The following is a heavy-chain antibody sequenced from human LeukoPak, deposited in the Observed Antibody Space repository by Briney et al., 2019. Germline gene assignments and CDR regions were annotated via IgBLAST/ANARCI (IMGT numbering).Heavy chain of an antibody. V-gene: IGHV4-59*01. CDR3: ARQTYYYDSSGYYAWLPADY. Sequence: KTSETLSLTCTVSGGSISSYYWSWIRQPPGKGLEWIGYIYYRGSTNYNPSLKSRVTISVDTSKNQFSLKLSSVTAADTAVYYCARQTYYYDSSGYYAWLPADYWGQGTLVTVSS. CDR1: GGSISSYY. J-gene: IGHJ4*02. D-gene: IGHD3-22*01. CDR2: IYYRGST.